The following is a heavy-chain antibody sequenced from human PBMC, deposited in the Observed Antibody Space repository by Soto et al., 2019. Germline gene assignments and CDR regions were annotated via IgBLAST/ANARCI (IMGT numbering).Heavy chain of an antibody. CDR2: IIPIFGTA. D-gene: IGHD3-10*02. CDR1: GGTFSSYA. CDR3: AYMLGDGYNAYYFDY. Sequence: GASVKVSCKASGGTFSSYAISWVRQAPGQGLEWMGGIIPIFGTANYAQKFQGRVTITADKSMSTAYMELSSLRSEDTAVYYCAYMLGDGYNAYYFDYWGQGTLVTVSS. V-gene: IGHV1-69*06. J-gene: IGHJ4*02.